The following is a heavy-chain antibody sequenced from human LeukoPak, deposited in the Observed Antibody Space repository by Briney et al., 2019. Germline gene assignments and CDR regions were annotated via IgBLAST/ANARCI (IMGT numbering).Heavy chain of an antibody. CDR1: GYTFTGYY. D-gene: IGHD1-26*01. CDR2: INPNSGGT. Sequence: ASVNVSCKASGYTFTGYYMHWVRQAPGQGLEWMGWINPNSGGTNYAQKFQGWVTMTRDTSISTAYMELSRLRSDDTAVYYCARVRIVGAHDAFDIWGQGTMVTVSS. V-gene: IGHV1-2*04. CDR3: ARVRIVGAHDAFDI. J-gene: IGHJ3*02.